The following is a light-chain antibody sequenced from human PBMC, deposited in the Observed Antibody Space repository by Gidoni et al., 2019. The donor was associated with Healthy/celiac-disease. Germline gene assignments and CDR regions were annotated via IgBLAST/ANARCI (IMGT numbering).Light chain of an antibody. V-gene: IGKV3-11*02. CDR3: QQRSNWPLT. Sequence: EIVLTQSPATQSLSPGERATFSCRASQSVVSHLDWYQQKPGQAPRHLIYEAANRATGIPAKFSGGGSGRDFTLTISGLEPEDLAVYFCQQRSNWPLTFGGGTKVEIK. CDR1: QSVVSH. J-gene: IGKJ4*01. CDR2: EAA.